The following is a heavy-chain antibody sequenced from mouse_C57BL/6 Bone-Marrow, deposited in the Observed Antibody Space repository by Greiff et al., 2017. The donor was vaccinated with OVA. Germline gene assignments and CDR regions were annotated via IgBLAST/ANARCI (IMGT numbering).Heavy chain of an antibody. V-gene: IGHV3-6*01. D-gene: IGHD4-1*01. CDR1: GYSITSGYY. J-gene: IGHJ3*01. CDR2: ISYDGSN. Sequence: EVQLVESGPGLVKPSQSLSLTCSVTGYSITSGYYWNWIRQFPGNNLEWMGYISYDGSNNSNPSLKNRISITRDTSKNQFFLKLNSVTTEDTATYYCALNWVLFAYWGQGTLVTVSA. CDR3: ALNWVLFAY.